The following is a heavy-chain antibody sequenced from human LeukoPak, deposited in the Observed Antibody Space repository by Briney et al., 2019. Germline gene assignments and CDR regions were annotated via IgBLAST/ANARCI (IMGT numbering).Heavy chain of an antibody. V-gene: IGHV1-69*05. CDR3: ARTDYYDSSGTLVLGNLFDY. Sequence: ASVKVSCKASGGTFSSYAISWVRQAPGQGLEWMGGIIPILGTANYAQKFQGRVTITTDESTSTAYMELSSLRSEDTAVYYCARTDYYDSSGTLVLGNLFDYWGQGTLVTVSS. D-gene: IGHD3-22*01. J-gene: IGHJ4*02. CDR1: GGTFSSYA. CDR2: IIPILGTA.